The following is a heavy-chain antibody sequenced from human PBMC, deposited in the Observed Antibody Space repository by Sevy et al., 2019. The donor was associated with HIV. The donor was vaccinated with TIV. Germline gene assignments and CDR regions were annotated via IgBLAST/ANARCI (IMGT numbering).Heavy chain of an antibody. CDR2: ISSRSSFT. Sequence: GGSLRLSCVGAGISISSHWMNWVRQSPGKGLECVAYISSRSSFTNYTDSVRGRFTISRDNAKNEVFLQMNSLRAEDTGVYYCARGAYDVWGQGTTVTVSS. CDR1: GISISSHW. J-gene: IGHJ3*01. V-gene: IGHV3-21*05. CDR3: ARGAYDV.